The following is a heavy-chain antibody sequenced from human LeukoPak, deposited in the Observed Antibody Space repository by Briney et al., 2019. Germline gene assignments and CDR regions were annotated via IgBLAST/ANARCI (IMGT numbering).Heavy chain of an antibody. V-gene: IGHV4-34*01. CDR2: FNHSGST. Sequence: SETLSLICAVYGGSFSGYYWSWIRQPPGKGLEWIGEFNHSGSTNYNPYIKSRVTISVDTSKNQFSLKLSSVTAADTAVYYCARVRPIRVVVPAANPSANWFDPWGQGTLVTVSS. D-gene: IGHD2-2*01. J-gene: IGHJ5*02. CDR3: ARVRPIRVVVPAANPSANWFDP. CDR1: GGSFSGYY.